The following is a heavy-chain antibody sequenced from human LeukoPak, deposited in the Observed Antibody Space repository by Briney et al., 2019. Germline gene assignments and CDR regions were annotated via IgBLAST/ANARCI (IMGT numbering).Heavy chain of an antibody. J-gene: IGHJ4*02. D-gene: IGHD6-13*01. CDR1: EFTFRSYA. CDR2: ISNSGDSR. Sequence: PGGSLRLSCAASEFTFRSYAVQWVRHAPGKGLECVSGISNSGDSRYYTYSVKGRFTISRDNAKNNLYLQMNSLRAEDTAVYYCAKGNIAAPRTYYFDYWGQGTLVTVSS. V-gene: IGHV3-23*01. CDR3: AKGNIAAPRTYYFDY.